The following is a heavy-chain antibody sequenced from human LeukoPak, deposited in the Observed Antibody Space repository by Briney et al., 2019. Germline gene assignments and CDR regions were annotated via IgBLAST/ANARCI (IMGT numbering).Heavy chain of an antibody. J-gene: IGHJ2*01. Sequence: SETLSLTCTVSGGSISSYYWSWIRQPAGKGLEWIGRIYTSGSTNYNPSLKSRVTMSVDTSKNQFSLKLSSVTAADTAVYYCARVLGAVRGPLGYFDLWGRGTLVTVSS. CDR1: GGSISSYY. V-gene: IGHV4-4*07. D-gene: IGHD3-10*01. CDR2: IYTSGST. CDR3: ARVLGAVRGPLGYFDL.